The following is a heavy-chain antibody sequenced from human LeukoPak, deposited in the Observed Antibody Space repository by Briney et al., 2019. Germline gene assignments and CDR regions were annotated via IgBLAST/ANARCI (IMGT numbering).Heavy chain of an antibody. CDR3: ARDLALQQWLVGGAFDI. V-gene: IGHV3-48*04. J-gene: IGHJ3*02. CDR1: GFTFSSYN. D-gene: IGHD6-19*01. Sequence: QPGGSLRLSCAASGFTFSSYNMNWVRQAPGKGLEWISYISSSTGTMYYADSVEGRFTISRDNAKNSLYLQMNSLRAEDTAVYYCARDLALQQWLVGGAFDIWGQGTMVTVSS. CDR2: ISSSTGTM.